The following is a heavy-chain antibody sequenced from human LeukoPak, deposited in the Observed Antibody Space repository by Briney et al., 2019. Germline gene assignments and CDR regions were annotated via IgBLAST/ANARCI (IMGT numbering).Heavy chain of an antibody. CDR3: ATGYDYIY. Sequence: PGGSLRLSCAASGFTFTSYTMNWVRQAPGKGLEWVSCISAGSSNIYYADSVRGRFTISRDNAKNSLYLQMNSLRAEDTAVYYCATGYDYIYWGQGILVTVSS. CDR2: ISAGSSNI. J-gene: IGHJ4*02. CDR1: GFTFTSYT. D-gene: IGHD5-12*01. V-gene: IGHV3-21*01.